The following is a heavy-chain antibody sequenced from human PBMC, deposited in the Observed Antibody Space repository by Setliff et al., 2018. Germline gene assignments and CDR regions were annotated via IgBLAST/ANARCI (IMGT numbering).Heavy chain of an antibody. D-gene: IGHD3-10*01. Sequence: GASVKVSCKASGGTFSSYAISWVRQAPGQGLEWMEGIIPILGTANYAQKFQGRVTITADESTSTAYMELSSLRSEDTAVYYCARAPGYGSGSYYKYGMDVWGQGTTVTVSS. J-gene: IGHJ6*02. CDR1: GGTFSSYA. V-gene: IGHV1-69*13. CDR2: IIPILGTA. CDR3: ARAPGYGSGSYYKYGMDV.